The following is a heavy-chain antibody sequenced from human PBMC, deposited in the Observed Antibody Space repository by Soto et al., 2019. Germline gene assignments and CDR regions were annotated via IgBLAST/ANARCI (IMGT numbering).Heavy chain of an antibody. Sequence: QVQLVESGGGVVQPGRSLRLSCAASGFTFSSYGMHWVCQAPGKGLEWVAVISYDGSNKYYADSVKGRFTISRDNSKNTLYLQMNSLRAEDTAVYYCAKDKRYQLLLRSTSPYGMDVWGQGTTVTVSS. CDR2: ISYDGSNK. V-gene: IGHV3-30*18. CDR1: GFTFSSYG. D-gene: IGHD2-2*01. CDR3: AKDKRYQLLLRSTSPYGMDV. J-gene: IGHJ6*02.